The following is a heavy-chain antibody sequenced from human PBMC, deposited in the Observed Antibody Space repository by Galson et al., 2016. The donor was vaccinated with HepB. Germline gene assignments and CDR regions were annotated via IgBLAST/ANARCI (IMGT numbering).Heavy chain of an antibody. D-gene: IGHD6-19*01. CDR3: ARDSSYWSLPSGLYGMDV. J-gene: IGHJ6*02. Sequence: SVKVSCKASGYTFSSHHMHWVRQAPGQGLEWMGAMNPTSGRTNYAQKFQGRVAMTRDTSTSTVYMELSSLTSDDTAIYYCARDSSYWSLPSGLYGMDVWGRGTTVTVSS. V-gene: IGHV1-46*01. CDR2: MNPTSGRT. CDR1: GYTFSSHH.